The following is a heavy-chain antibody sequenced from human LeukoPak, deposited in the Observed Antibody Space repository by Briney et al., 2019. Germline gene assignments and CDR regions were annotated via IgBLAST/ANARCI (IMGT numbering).Heavy chain of an antibody. CDR2: INPNSGGT. CDR1: GYTFTGYY. J-gene: IGHJ6*02. Sequence: GASVKVSCKASGYTFTGYYMHWVRQAPGQGLEWMGWINPNSGGTNYAQKFQGRVTMTRDTSISTAYMELSRLRSDDTAVYYCARLSGYGLYYYYGMDVWGQGTTVTVSS. V-gene: IGHV1-2*02. CDR3: ARLSGYGLYYYYGMDV. D-gene: IGHD5-12*01.